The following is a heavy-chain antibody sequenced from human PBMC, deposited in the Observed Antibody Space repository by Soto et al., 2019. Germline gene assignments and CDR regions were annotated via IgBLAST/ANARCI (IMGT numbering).Heavy chain of an antibody. CDR2: INNNGIT. CDR3: ARLFDSSANYALYFQH. CDR1: DDSISNYY. Sequence: SETLSLTCSVSDDSISNYYWTWIRQPPWKGLEWIGYINNNGITKYNPSLKSRLTISVDTSKNQFSLELISVTAADTAVYYCARLFDSSANYALYFQHWGQGTLVTVS. V-gene: IGHV4-59*08. J-gene: IGHJ1*01. D-gene: IGHD3-22*01.